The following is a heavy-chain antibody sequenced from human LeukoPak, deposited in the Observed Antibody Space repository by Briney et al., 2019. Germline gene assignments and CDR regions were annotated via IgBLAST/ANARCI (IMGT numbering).Heavy chain of an antibody. CDR3: ARESPNLEWLLSWFDP. D-gene: IGHD3-3*01. CDR2: IYTSGST. Sequence: SETLSLTCTVSGGSSSSYYWSWIRQPAGKGLEWIGRIYTSGSTNYNPSLKSRVTMSVDTSKNQFSLQLSSVTAADTAVYYCARESPNLEWLLSWFDPWGQGTLVTVSS. CDR1: GGSSSSYY. J-gene: IGHJ5*02. V-gene: IGHV4-4*07.